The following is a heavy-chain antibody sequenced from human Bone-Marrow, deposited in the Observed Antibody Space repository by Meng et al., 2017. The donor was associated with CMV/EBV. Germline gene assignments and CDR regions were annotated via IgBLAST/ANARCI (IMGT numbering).Heavy chain of an antibody. CDR2: IWYDGSNK. J-gene: IGHJ6*02. CDR1: GFTFSSYA. CDR3: VKGGSTTSYYYGMDV. V-gene: IGHV3-33*06. Sequence: LSLTCAASGFTFSSYAMHWVRQAPGKGLEWVAVIWYDGSNKYYADSVKGRFTISRDNSRNTLYLQMNSLRVEDTAVYYCVKGGSTTSYYYGMDVWGQGTTVTVSS. D-gene: IGHD2-2*01.